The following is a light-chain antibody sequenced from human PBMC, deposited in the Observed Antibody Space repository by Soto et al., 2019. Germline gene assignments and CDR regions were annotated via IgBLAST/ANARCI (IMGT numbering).Light chain of an antibody. CDR3: QQRYSWPIT. CDR1: QSIIIY. CDR2: DAS. V-gene: IGKV3-11*01. Sequence: EIVLTQSPATLSLSPGERATLSCRASQSIIIYLAWYQQKRGQAPRLLIYDASNRATGIPARFSGSGSGTDFTLTISSLEPEDFAVYYCQQRYSWPITFGQGTRLEIK. J-gene: IGKJ5*01.